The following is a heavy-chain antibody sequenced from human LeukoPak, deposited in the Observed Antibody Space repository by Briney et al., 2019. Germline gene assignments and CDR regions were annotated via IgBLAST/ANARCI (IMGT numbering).Heavy chain of an antibody. CDR3: ARDQVGTDFDY. CDR1: GYTFTSYG. D-gene: IGHD1-1*01. CDR2: ISAYNGNT. V-gene: IGHV1-18*01. J-gene: IGHJ4*02. Sequence: ASVKVSCKASGYTFTSYGISWVRQAPGQVLEWMGWISAYNGNTNYAQKLQGRVTMTTDTSTSTAYMELRSLRSDDTAVCYCARDQVGTDFDYWGQGTLVTVSS.